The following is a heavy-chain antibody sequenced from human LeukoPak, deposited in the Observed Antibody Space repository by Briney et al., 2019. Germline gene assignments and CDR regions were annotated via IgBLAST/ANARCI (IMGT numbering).Heavy chain of an antibody. CDR3: ARVQDGYKILDY. CDR1: GGSISSGSYY. D-gene: IGHD5-24*01. CDR2: IYTSGST. Sequence: PSETLSLTCTVSGGSISSGSYYWSWIRQPAGKGLEWIWRIYTSGSTNYNPSLKSRVTISVDTSKNQLSLKLSSVTAADTAVYYCARVQDGYKILDYWGQGTLVTVSS. V-gene: IGHV4-61*02. J-gene: IGHJ4*02.